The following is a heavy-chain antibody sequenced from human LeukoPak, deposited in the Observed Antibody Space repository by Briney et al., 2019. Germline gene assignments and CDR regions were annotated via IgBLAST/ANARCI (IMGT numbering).Heavy chain of an antibody. D-gene: IGHD3-16*02. Sequence: KAGGSLRLSCAASGFTFSNYAMRWVRQAPGKGLEYLSGITYNGGTTYYANSMEGRFTISRDNSKNTLYLQMGSLRAEDMAVYYCARVRLGECSLNDYWGQGTLVTVSS. J-gene: IGHJ4*02. CDR2: ITYNGGTT. CDR3: ARVRLGECSLNDY. V-gene: IGHV3-64*01. CDR1: GFTFSNYA.